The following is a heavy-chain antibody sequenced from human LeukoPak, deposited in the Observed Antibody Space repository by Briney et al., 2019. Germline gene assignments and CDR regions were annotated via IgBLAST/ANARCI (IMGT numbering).Heavy chain of an antibody. CDR1: GFTFNDYA. V-gene: IGHV3-23*01. CDR3: AKWTRTTLFRGDRARFDS. Sequence: PGGSLRPSCAASGFTFNDYAMSWVRQVPGKGLECVSVISASGGKTYYADSVKGRFTISRDTSKTTISLQMNSLRVEDSAVYYCAKWTRTTLFRGDRARFDSWGQGTLVTVSS. J-gene: IGHJ4*02. D-gene: IGHD3-10*01. CDR2: ISASGGKT.